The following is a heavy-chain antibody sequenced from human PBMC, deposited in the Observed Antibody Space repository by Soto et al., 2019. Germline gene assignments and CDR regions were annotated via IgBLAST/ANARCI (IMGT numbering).Heavy chain of an antibody. J-gene: IGHJ6*03. D-gene: IGHD2-15*01. Sequence: GGSLRLSCAASGFTFSSYSMNWVRQAPGKGLEWVSSISSSSSYIYYADSVKGRFTISRDNAKNSLYLQMNSLRAEDTAVYYCARRAYCSGGSCYNYYYYYYMDVWGKGTTVTVSS. CDR1: GFTFSSYS. V-gene: IGHV3-21*01. CDR2: ISSSSSYI. CDR3: ARRAYCSGGSCYNYYYYYYMDV.